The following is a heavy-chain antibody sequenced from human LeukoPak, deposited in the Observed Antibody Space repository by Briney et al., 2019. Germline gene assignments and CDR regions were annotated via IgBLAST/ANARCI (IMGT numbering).Heavy chain of an antibody. CDR2: IYHSGST. CDR1: GGSISSSNW. CDR3: ASNNYDILTGYYPFDY. D-gene: IGHD3-9*01. J-gene: IGHJ4*02. V-gene: IGHV4-4*02. Sequence: SGTLSLTCAVSGGSISSSNWWSWVRQPPGKGLEWIGEIYHSGSTNYNPSLKSRVTISVDKSKNQFSLKLSSVTAADTAVYYCASNNYDILTGYYPFDYWGQGTLVTVSS.